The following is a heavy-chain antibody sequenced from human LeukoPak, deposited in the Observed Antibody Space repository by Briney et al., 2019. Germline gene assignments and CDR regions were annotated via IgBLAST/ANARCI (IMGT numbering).Heavy chain of an antibody. J-gene: IGHJ4*02. CDR1: GFTYSSYA. CDR2: ISGSGDT. Sequence: GGSLRLSCAVSGFTYSSYAMSWVRQAPGKGLEGVSTISGSGDTHYVDSVKGRFTISRDNSKNTLYLQMNSLRAEDTAVYYCAKEGGYNYGYLDYWGQGSLVTVSS. V-gene: IGHV3-23*01. D-gene: IGHD5-18*01. CDR3: AKEGGYNYGYLDY.